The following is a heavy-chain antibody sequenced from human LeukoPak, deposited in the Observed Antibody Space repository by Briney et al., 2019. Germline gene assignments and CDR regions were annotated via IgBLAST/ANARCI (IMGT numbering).Heavy chain of an antibody. CDR1: GYTFTSYH. J-gene: IGHJ4*02. D-gene: IGHD2-21*02. Sequence: ASVKVSCKASGYTFTSYHVHWVRQAPGQGLEWMGWINPNSGGTNYAQKFQGRVTMTRDTSISTAYMELSRLRSDDTAVYYCARVATYCGGDCYSRADYWGQGTLVTVSS. CDR2: INPNSGGT. V-gene: IGHV1-2*02. CDR3: ARVATYCGGDCYSRADY.